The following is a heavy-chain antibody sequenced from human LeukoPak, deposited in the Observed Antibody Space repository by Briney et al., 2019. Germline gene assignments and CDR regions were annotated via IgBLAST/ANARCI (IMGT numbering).Heavy chain of an antibody. CDR3: ARVRRWLQNDLDY. CDR1: GGSNSSGGYS. Sequence: SETLSLTCAVSGGSNSSGGYSWSWIRQPPGKGLEWIGYIYYSGSTYYNPSLKSRVTISVDTSKNQFSLKLSSVTAADTAVYYCARVRRWLQNDLDYWGQGTLVTVSS. V-gene: IGHV4-30-4*07. D-gene: IGHD5-24*01. CDR2: IYYSGST. J-gene: IGHJ4*02.